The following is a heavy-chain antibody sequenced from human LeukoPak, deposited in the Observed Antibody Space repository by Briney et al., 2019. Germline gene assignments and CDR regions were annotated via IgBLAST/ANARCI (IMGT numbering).Heavy chain of an antibody. J-gene: IGHJ5*02. Sequence: GGSLRLSCAASGFTFDDYGMSWVRRAPGKGLEWVSGINWNGGSTGYADSVKGRFTISRDNAKNSLYLQMNSLRAEDTAVYYCARGGATTSNWFDPWGQGTLVTVSS. D-gene: IGHD1-26*01. V-gene: IGHV3-20*04. CDR2: INWNGGST. CDR1: GFTFDDYG. CDR3: ARGGATTSNWFDP.